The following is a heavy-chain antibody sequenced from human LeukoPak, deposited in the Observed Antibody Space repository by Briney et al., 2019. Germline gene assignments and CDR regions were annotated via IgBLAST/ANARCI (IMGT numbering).Heavy chain of an antibody. CDR3: ARRWNYGRNYYIDV. CDR1: GGSFSNYY. D-gene: IGHD1-7*01. V-gene: IGHV4-34*01. J-gene: IGHJ6*03. Sequence: SETLSLTCAVYGGSFSNYYWSWIRQPPGKGLEWIGEINGSGRTNYNPSLMSRVTISVDTSKNQFSLRLNSVTATDTAVYYCARRWNYGRNYYIDVWGKGATVSVSS. CDR2: INGSGRT.